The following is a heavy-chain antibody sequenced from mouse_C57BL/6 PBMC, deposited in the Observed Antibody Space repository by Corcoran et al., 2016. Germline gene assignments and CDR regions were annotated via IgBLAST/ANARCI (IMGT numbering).Heavy chain of an antibody. CDR1: GYTFTDYY. V-gene: IGHV1-76*01. D-gene: IGHD1-1*01. CDR2: IYPGSGNT. CDR3: AREPAHYYGRSYWYFDF. Sequence: QVQLKQSGAELVRPGASVKLSCKASGYTFTDYYINWVKQRPGQGLEWIARIYPGSGNTYYNGKFKGKATLTAEKSSSTAYMQLSSLTSEDSAVDYCAREPAHYYGRSYWYFDFWGTGTTVTVSS. J-gene: IGHJ1*03.